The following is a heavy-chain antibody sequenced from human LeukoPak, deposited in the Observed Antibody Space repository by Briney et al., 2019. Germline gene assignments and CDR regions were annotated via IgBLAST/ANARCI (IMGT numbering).Heavy chain of an antibody. V-gene: IGHV3-15*01. J-gene: IGHJ4*02. D-gene: IGHD4-23*01. CDR3: AGVGTSDHDY. CDR2: IKGKVDGGTT. Sequence: GGSLRLSCAASGFISTDAWLSWVRQAPGKGLEWVGRIKGKVDGGTTDYAAPVKGRFTIPRDDSQTTVFLQMNSLKTEDTAVYCTAGVGTSDHDYWGQGNLVTVSS. CDR1: GFISTDAW.